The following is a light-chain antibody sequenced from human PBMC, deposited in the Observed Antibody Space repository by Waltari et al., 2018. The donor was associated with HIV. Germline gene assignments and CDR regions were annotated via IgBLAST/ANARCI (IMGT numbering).Light chain of an antibody. Sequence: DIQITQSPSSLSASIGDRVTITCRTSQHINMYLNWYRQKPGRAPSLLIFGASTLHSGVPSRFTGAGSGTTFSLTITSLQPDDVATYYCQQTLILPLTFGGGTKIEI. CDR3: QQTLILPLT. CDR2: GAS. J-gene: IGKJ4*01. CDR1: QHINMY. V-gene: IGKV1-39*01.